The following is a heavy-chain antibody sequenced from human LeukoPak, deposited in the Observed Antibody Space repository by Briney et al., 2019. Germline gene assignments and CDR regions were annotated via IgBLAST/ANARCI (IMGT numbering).Heavy chain of an antibody. CDR2: FSAYNGNT. V-gene: IGHV1-18*01. D-gene: IGHD2-2*01. J-gene: IGHJ3*02. Sequence: SVKVSCKSSGYSFTSYGISWVRQAPGQALESLEWFSAYNGNTNYAQKLQGRVTMTTDTSTSTAYMELRSLRSDDTAVYYCARAYCSSTSCYGPPDAFDIWGQGTMVTVSS. CDR1: GYSFTSYG. CDR3: ARAYCSSTSCYGPPDAFDI.